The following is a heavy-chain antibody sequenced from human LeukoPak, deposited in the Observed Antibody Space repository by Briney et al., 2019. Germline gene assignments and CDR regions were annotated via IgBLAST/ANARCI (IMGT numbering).Heavy chain of an antibody. V-gene: IGHV4-39*07. D-gene: IGHD6-6*01. CDR3: ARGGIAARFGHDY. CDR1: GGSISSSSYY. Sequence: SETLSLTCTVSGGSISSSSYYWSWIRQPPGKGLEWIGEINHSGSTNYNPSLKSRVTISVDTSKNQFSLKLSSVTAADTAVYYCARGGIAARFGHDYWGQGTLVTVSS. CDR2: INHSGST. J-gene: IGHJ4*02.